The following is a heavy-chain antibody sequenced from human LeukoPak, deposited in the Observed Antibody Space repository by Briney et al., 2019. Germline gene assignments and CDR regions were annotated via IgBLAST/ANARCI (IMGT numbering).Heavy chain of an antibody. CDR3: AREDCSSTSCYPGALGY. D-gene: IGHD2-2*01. CDR1: GGSVSGYY. Sequence: PSETLSLTCAVYGGSVSGYYWSWVRQPPGKGLEWIWEINHSGSTNYNPSLKSRVTISVDTSKNQFSLKLSSVTAADTAVYYCAREDCSSTSCYPGALGYWGQGTLVSVSS. CDR2: INHSGST. J-gene: IGHJ4*02. V-gene: IGHV4-34*01.